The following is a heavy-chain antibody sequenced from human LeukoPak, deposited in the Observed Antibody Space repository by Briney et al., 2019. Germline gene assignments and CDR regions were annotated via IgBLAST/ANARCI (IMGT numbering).Heavy chain of an antibody. D-gene: IGHD3-9*01. CDR1: GFTFSSYS. CDR3: AKDRAYDILTGYYSPDY. Sequence: GVSLRLSCASSGFTFSSYSMSCVRRARGKGLEGGSAIRGSGGSKYSADSVKGRFTIYRDNSKNTLYLQMNSLRAEETGVYYCAKDRAYDILTGYYSPDYWGQGTLVTVSS. CDR2: IRGSGGSK. J-gene: IGHJ4*02. V-gene: IGHV3-23*01.